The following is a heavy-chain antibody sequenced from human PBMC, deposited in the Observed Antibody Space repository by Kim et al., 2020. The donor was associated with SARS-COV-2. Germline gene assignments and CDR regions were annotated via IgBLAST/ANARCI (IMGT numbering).Heavy chain of an antibody. V-gene: IGHV5-51*01. J-gene: IGHJ4*02. CDR2: IYPGDSDT. CDR3: ARGRAKYYDYVWGSYANLWGGAQRFDY. D-gene: IGHD3-16*01. Sequence: GESLKISCKGSGYSFTSYWIGWVRQMPGKGLEWMGIIYPGDSDTRYSPSFQGQVTISADKSISTAYLQWSSLKASDTAMYYCARGRAKYYDYVWGSYANLWGGAQRFDYWGQGTLVTVSS. CDR1: GYSFTSYW.